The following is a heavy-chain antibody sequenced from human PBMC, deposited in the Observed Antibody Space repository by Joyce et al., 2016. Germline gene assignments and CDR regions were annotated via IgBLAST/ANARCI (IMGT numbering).Heavy chain of an antibody. CDR3: ARSSYTNGIFDY. CDR1: GFTFSSYS. D-gene: IGHD2-8*01. J-gene: IGHJ4*02. Sequence: EVQLVESGGGLVKHGGSLRFSCAASGFTFSSYSMSWVREAPGKGLEWGSSISSSSSCIKYTDSVKGRFTISRDNAKNSLYLQMNSLRVEDTAVYYCARSSYTNGIFDYWGQGTLVTVSS. V-gene: IGHV3-21*01. CDR2: ISSSSSCI.